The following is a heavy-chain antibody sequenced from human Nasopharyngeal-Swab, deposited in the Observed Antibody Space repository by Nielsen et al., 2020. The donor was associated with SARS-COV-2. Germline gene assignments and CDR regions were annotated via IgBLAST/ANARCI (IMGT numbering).Heavy chain of an antibody. D-gene: IGHD3-22*01. CDR3: AKGGRIAMIEDF. Sequence: SLKISCAASGFTFTSYAMSWVRQAPGKGLEWVSGISWNSGSITYADSVKGRFTISRDNAKNFLYLQMNSLRAEDTALYYCAKGGRIAMIEDFWGQGTMVTVSS. CDR2: ISWNSGSI. V-gene: IGHV3-9*01. CDR1: GFTFTSYA. J-gene: IGHJ3*01.